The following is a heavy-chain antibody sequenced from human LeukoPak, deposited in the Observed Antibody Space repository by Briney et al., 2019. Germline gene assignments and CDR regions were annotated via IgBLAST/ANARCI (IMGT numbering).Heavy chain of an antibody. Sequence: GGTLRLSCVASGFSFSSDGMSWVRQAPGKGLEWVSAISGSGGSTYYADSVKGRFTISRDNSKNTLYLQMNSLRAEDTAVYYCAKESEWELLSSDYWGQGTLVTVSS. CDR3: AKESEWELLSSDY. CDR1: GFSFSSDG. D-gene: IGHD1-26*01. J-gene: IGHJ4*02. V-gene: IGHV3-23*01. CDR2: ISGSGGST.